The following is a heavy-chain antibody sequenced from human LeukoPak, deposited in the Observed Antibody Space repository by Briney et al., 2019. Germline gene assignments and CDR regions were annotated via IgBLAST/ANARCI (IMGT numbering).Heavy chain of an antibody. CDR1: GFTFSSYG. CDR2: ISYDGSNN. V-gene: IGHV3-30*18. J-gene: IGHJ4*02. D-gene: IGHD2-21*02. CDR3: AKYSLAYCGGDCYSTLDY. Sequence: GRSLRLSWAASGFTFSSYGMRWVRQAPGKGLEWVAVISYDGSNNYYADSVTGRFTISTDNSKNTLYLQMNSLRAEDTAVYYCAKYSLAYCGGDCYSTLDYWGQGTLVTVSS.